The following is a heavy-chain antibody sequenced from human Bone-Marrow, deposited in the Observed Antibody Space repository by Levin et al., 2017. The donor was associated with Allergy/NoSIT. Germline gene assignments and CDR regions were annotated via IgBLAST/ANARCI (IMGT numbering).Heavy chain of an antibody. CDR2: IYHTGTA. CDR3: TGQKAAVGAFDL. D-gene: IGHD6-13*01. CDR1: GYSISSGYN. Sequence: SETLSLTCAISGYSISSGYNWGWIRQPPGKGLEWIGNIYHTGTAYYNPSLRGRVTLLVDKSTNRFSLELASVTAADTAVYYCTGQKAAVGAFDLWGQGSLVTVSS. V-gene: IGHV4-38-2*01. J-gene: IGHJ4*02.